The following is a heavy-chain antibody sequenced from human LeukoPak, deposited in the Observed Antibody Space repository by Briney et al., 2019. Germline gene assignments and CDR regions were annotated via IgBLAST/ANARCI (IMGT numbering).Heavy chain of an antibody. Sequence: SETLSLTCTVSGASITSYHWSWIRQPAGKGLEWIGRMFYSGNTDYNPSLKSRLTMSIDTSKNQFSLKLSSVTAADTAVYFCARDQEHCSGTSCYPYWYGSWGQGTLVTVSS. CDR1: GASITSYH. CDR3: ARDQEHCSGTSCYPYWYGS. V-gene: IGHV4-4*07. J-gene: IGHJ5*01. CDR2: MFYSGNT. D-gene: IGHD2-2*01.